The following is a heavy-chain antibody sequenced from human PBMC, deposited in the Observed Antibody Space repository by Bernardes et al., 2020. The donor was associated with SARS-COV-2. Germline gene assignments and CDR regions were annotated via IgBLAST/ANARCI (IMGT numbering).Heavy chain of an antibody. CDR3: ERDVGRTDWRFVFDV. CDR1: GFTFSNYL. Sequence: GGSLRLSCVASGFTFSNYLLSWFRQAPGKGLEWVSSISGTGVYIYYGDSVRGRFTISRDNTMTSVFLQMESLRTEDTAVYSCERDVGRTDWRFVFDVGGQVTKVHVSS. V-gene: IGHV3-21*01. D-gene: IGHD3-9*01. CDR2: ISGTGVYI. J-gene: IGHJ3*01.